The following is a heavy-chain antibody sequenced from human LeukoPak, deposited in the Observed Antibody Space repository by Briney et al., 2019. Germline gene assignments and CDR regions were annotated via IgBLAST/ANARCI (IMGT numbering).Heavy chain of an antibody. J-gene: IGHJ3*02. Sequence: GGSLRLSCAASGFTFSSYSMNWVRQAPGKGLEWVSSISSSSSYIYYADSVKGRFTISRDNAENSLYLQMNSLRAEDTAVYYCARDRYSSWYAFDIWGQGTMVTVSS. CDR1: GFTFSSYS. V-gene: IGHV3-21*01. CDR3: ARDRYSSWYAFDI. CDR2: ISSSSSYI. D-gene: IGHD6-13*01.